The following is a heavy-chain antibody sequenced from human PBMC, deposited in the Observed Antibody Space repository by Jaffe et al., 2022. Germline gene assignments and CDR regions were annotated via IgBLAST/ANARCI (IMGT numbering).Heavy chain of an antibody. J-gene: IGHJ4*02. V-gene: IGHV3-74*01. D-gene: IGHD1-26*01. CDR1: GFTLSSYW. Sequence: EVQLVESGGGLVQPGGSLRLSCAASGFTLSSYWIHWVRQPPGKGLVWVSRLNDDGTYTNYADSVKGRFTISRDNAKNTLYLQMNSLRAEDTAVYYCVRGTVGAPGLDHWGLGTLVTVSS. CDR3: VRGTVGAPGLDH. CDR2: LNDDGTYT.